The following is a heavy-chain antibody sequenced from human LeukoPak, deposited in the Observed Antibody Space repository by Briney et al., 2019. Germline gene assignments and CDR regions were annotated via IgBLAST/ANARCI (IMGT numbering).Heavy chain of an antibody. D-gene: IGHD3-3*01. CDR2: ISSSGSTI. CDR3: ARNDFWSGYYVID. CDR1: GFTFSDYY. V-gene: IGHV3-11*01. Sequence: GGSLRLSCAASGFTFSDYYMSWIRQAPGKGLEWVSYISSSGSTIYYADSVKSRFTISRDNAKNSLYLQMNSLRAEDTALYYCARNDFWSGYYVIDWGQGTLVTVSS. J-gene: IGHJ4*02.